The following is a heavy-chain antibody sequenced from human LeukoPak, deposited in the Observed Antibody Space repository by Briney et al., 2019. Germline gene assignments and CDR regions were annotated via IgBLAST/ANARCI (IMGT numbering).Heavy chain of an antibody. CDR2: IYYSGST. D-gene: IGHD2/OR15-2a*01. CDR3: ARHALSPRYYYGMDV. Sequence: PSETLSLTCIVSGGSIGSSSYYWGWIRQPPGKGLEWIVSIYYSGSTYYNPSLRSRVTISVDTSKNQFSLKLSSVTAADTAVFYCARHALSPRYYYGMDVWGQGTTVTVSS. V-gene: IGHV4-39*01. CDR1: GGSIGSSSYY. J-gene: IGHJ6*02.